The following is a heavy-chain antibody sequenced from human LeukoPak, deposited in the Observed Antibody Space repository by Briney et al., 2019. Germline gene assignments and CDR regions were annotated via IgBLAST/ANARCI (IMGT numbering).Heavy chain of an antibody. Sequence: PSETLSLTCTVSGGSISSGGYYWSWIRQHPGKGLEWIGYIYYSGSTYYNPSLKSRVTISVDTSKNQFSLKLSSVTAADTAVYYCARNLRITIFGVVPWFDPWGQGTLVTVSS. D-gene: IGHD3-3*01. CDR2: IYYSGST. V-gene: IGHV4-30-4*08. J-gene: IGHJ5*02. CDR1: GGSISSGGYY. CDR3: ARNLRITIFGVVPWFDP.